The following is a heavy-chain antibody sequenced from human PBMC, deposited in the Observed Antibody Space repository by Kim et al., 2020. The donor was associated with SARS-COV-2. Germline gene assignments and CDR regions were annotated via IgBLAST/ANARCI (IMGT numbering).Heavy chain of an antibody. J-gene: IGHJ4*02. D-gene: IGHD3-22*01. V-gene: IGHV4-59*01. CDR3: ARVFEDSSGYRLAFDY. Sequence: SLKGRVTISVATSKNQFSRKLSSVTAADTAVYYCARVFEDSSGYRLAFDYWGQGTLVTVSS.